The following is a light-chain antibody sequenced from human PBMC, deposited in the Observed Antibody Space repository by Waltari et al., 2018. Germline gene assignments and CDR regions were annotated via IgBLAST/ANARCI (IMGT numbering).Light chain of an antibody. V-gene: IGLV2-14*01. CDR2: DVS. CDR3: NSYTGSSSWV. Sequence: QSALTQPVSVSGSPGQSITISCTGSSSDVGFYNYISWYRQHPGKAPKLMIYDVSERPSGVPNRFSGSKSGNTAFLTISGLQAEDEGDYYCNSYTGSSSWVFGGGTKLTVL. CDR1: SSDVGFYNY. J-gene: IGLJ3*02.